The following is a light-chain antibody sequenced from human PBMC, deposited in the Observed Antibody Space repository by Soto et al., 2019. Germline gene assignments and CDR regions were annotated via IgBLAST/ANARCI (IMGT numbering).Light chain of an antibody. CDR2: EVT. CDR1: FSDVGGYDY. J-gene: IGLJ1*01. V-gene: IGLV2-14*01. Sequence: QSALTKPASVYGAPGQSIAISCTGTFSDVGGYDYVSWYQQHPDKAPKLMIYEVTKRPSGVSNRFSGSKSGNTASLTISGLQPEDEADYYCSSHTSGSTRVFGSGTKVTVL. CDR3: SSHTSGSTRV.